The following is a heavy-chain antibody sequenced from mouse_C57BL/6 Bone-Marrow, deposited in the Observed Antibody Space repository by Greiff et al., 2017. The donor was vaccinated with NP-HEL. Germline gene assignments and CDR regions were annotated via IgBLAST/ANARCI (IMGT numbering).Heavy chain of an antibody. CDR1: GFTFSDYG. V-gene: IGHV5-17*01. CDR3: ARGGFDY. CDR2: ISRGSSTI. Sequence: EVHLVESGGGLVKPGGSLKLSCAASGFTFSDYGMHWVRQAPEKGLEWVAYISRGSSTINYADTVKGRFTISRDNGKNTLFLQMTSLRSEDTAMYYCARGGFDYWGQGTTLTVSS. J-gene: IGHJ2*01.